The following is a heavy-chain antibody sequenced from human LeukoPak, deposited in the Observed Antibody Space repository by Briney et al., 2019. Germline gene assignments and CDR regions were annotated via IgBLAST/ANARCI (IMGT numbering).Heavy chain of an antibody. D-gene: IGHD2-21*02. CDR1: GGSSTNYF. V-gene: IGHV4-34*01. CDR2: INRSAST. J-gene: IGHJ4*02. Sequence: SETLSLTCVLYGGSSTNYFWSWIRQPPGKGLEWIGEINRSASTNYNPSLKSRVTISVDTSKNQFSLKLSSVTAADTAVYYCARDTGGYCGGDCYSFDYWGQGTLVTVSS. CDR3: ARDTGGYCGGDCYSFDY.